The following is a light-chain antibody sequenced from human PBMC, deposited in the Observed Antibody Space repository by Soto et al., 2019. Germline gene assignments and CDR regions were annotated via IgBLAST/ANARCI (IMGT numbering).Light chain of an antibody. Sequence: EIVFTHSPGTLSLSPGERATLAGRTSQSVSSSYFAWYQQKPGQAPRLLIYGASSRATGIPDRFSGSGSGTDFTLTISRLEPEDCAVYYCQQYPRAFGQGTKVEIK. V-gene: IGKV3-20*01. J-gene: IGKJ1*01. CDR2: GAS. CDR1: QSVSSSY. CDR3: QQYPRA.